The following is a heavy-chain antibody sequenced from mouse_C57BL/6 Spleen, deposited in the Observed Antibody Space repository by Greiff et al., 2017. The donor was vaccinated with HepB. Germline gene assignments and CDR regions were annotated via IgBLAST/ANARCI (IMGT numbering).Heavy chain of an antibody. V-gene: IGHV1-82*01. CDR2: IYPGDGDT. CDR3: ARRRDYYGAMDY. Sequence: QVQLKESGPELVKPGASVKISCKASGYAFSSSWMNWVKQRPGKGLEWIGRIYPGDGDTNYNGKFKGKATLTADKSSSTAYMQLSSLTSEDAAVYFCARRRDYYGAMDYWGQGTSVTVSS. D-gene: IGHD1-1*01. J-gene: IGHJ4*01. CDR1: GYAFSSSW.